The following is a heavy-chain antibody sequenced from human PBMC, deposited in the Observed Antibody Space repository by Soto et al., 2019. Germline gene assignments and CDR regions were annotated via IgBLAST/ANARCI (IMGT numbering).Heavy chain of an antibody. D-gene: IGHD6-13*01. CDR1: GFTLNNYW. Sequence: QLVESGGGLVQPGGSLRLSCAASGFTLNNYWMHWVRQAPGMGLVWVSRINGDATSTSYADSVKGRFTISRDNARNTLYLQMNSLRAEDTALYYCARGDIAAETFFYYYGMDLWDQGTTVTVS. CDR3: ARGDIAAETFFYYYGMDL. CDR2: INGDATST. J-gene: IGHJ6*02. V-gene: IGHV3-74*01.